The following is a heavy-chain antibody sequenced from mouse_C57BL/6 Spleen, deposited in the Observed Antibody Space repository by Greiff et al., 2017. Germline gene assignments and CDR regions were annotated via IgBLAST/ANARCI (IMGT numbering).Heavy chain of an antibody. D-gene: IGHD1-1*01. CDR2: IYPRDGST. CDR1: GYTFTSYD. CDR3: ARGSLYYYGSSYDFDY. J-gene: IGHJ2*01. Sequence: QVQLKESGPELVKPGASVKLSCKASGYTFTSYDINWVKQRPGQGLEWIGWIYPRDGSTKYNEKFKGKATLTVDTSSSTAYMELHSLTSEDSAVYFGARGSLYYYGSSYDFDYWGQGTTLTVSS. V-gene: IGHV1-85*01.